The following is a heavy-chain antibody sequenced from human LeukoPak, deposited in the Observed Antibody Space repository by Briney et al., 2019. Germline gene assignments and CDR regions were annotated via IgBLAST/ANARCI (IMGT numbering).Heavy chain of an antibody. Sequence: SQTLSLTCTVSGGSISSGGYYWSWIRQHPGKGLEWIGYIYYSGSTYYNPSLKSRVTISVDTSKNQFSLKLSSVTAADTAVYYCARRKIVVPQGVYWYFDLWGRGTLVTVSS. D-gene: IGHD3-22*01. J-gene: IGHJ2*01. V-gene: IGHV4-31*03. CDR3: ARRKIVVPQGVYWYFDL. CDR2: IYYSGST. CDR1: GGSISSGGYY.